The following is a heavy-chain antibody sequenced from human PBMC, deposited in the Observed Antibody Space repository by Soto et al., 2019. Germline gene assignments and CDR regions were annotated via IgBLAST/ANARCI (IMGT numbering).Heavy chain of an antibody. D-gene: IGHD3-22*01. Sequence: ASVKVSCKVSGYTLTELSMHWVRQAPGKGLEWMGGFDPEDGETIYAQKFQGRVTMTEDTSTDTAYMELSSLRSEDTAVYYCATRGYYTHCYYYYGMDVWGQGTTVTVS. J-gene: IGHJ6*02. CDR2: FDPEDGET. CDR3: ATRGYYTHCYYYYGMDV. CDR1: GYTLTELS. V-gene: IGHV1-24*01.